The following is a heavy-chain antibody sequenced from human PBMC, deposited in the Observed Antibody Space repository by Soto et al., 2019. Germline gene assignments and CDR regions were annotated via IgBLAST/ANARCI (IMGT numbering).Heavy chain of an antibody. CDR1: GFTFSSYS. CDR3: AREGGDLNWFDP. J-gene: IGHJ5*02. CDR2: IRSSSSTI. D-gene: IGHD4-17*01. Sequence: EVQLVGSGGGLVQPGGSLRLSCAASGFTFSSYSMNWVRQAPGKGLEWVSYIRSSSSTIYYADSVKGRFTISRDNAKNSLYLQMNSLRAEDTAVYYCAREGGDLNWFDPWGQGTLVTVSS. V-gene: IGHV3-48*01.